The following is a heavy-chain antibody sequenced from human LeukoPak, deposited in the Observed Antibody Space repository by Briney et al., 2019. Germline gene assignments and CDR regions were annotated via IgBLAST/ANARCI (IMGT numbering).Heavy chain of an antibody. CDR3: AREGGYCSGGSCYSWAGGVHAFDI. Sequence: ASVKVSCKASGGTFSSYAISWVRQAPGQGLEWMGRIIPIFGTANYAQKFQGRVTITTDESTSTAYMELSSLRSEDTAVYYCAREGGYCSGGSCYSWAGGVHAFDIWGQGTMVTVSS. CDR1: GGTFSSYA. CDR2: IIPIFGTA. D-gene: IGHD2-15*01. J-gene: IGHJ3*02. V-gene: IGHV1-69*05.